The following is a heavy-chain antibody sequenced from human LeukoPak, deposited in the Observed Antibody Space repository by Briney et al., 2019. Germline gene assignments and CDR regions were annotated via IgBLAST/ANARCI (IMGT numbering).Heavy chain of an antibody. Sequence: ASVKVSCKASGYIFTDYYMHWVRQAPGQELGWMGRINPNSGGTNYAQKFQGRVTITRDTSASTAYMELSSLRSEDTAVYYCARDGLGSGDYWGQGTLVTVSS. D-gene: IGHD3-10*01. V-gene: IGHV1/OR15-1*04. CDR3: ARDGLGSGDY. CDR2: INPNSGGT. J-gene: IGHJ4*02. CDR1: GYIFTDYY.